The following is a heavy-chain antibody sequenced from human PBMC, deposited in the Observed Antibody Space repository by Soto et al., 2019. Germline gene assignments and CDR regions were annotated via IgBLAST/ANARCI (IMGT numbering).Heavy chain of an antibody. CDR2: INAGNGNT. CDR1: GYTFTSYA. CDR3: ARADGYSCVAY. V-gene: IGHV1-3*01. Sequence: QVQPVQSGAEVKKPGASVKGSCKASGYTFTSYAMHWVRQAPGQRHEWMGWINAGNGNTKYSQKFPGRVTSTRDTSASTAYMELSSVRSEDTAVYFCARADGYSCVAYWGQGPLVTVSS. D-gene: IGHD3-22*01. J-gene: IGHJ4*02.